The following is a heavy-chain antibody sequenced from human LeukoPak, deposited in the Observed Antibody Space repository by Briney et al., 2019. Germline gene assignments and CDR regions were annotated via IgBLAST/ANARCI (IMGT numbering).Heavy chain of an antibody. CDR3: ARADYAVIRGDYYGMDV. V-gene: IGHV1-46*01. J-gene: IGHJ6*02. D-gene: IGHD4-17*01. CDR1: GYTFTNYY. CDR2: INPTGGST. Sequence: ASVKVSCKASGYTFTNYYMHWVRQAPGQGLEWMGIINPTGGSTSYAQQFQGRVTMTRDTSTSTVYMELSSLRSEDTAVYYCARADYAVIRGDYYGMDVWGQGTTVTVSS.